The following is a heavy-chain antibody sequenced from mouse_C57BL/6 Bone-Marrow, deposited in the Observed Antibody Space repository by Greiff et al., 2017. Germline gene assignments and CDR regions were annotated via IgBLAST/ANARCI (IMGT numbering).Heavy chain of an antibody. D-gene: IGHD6-5*01. Sequence: QVKLQQPGAELVRPGPSVKLSCKASGYTFTSYWMHWVKQRPGQGLEWIGVIDPSASNTNYNQKFKGKATLTVDTSSSSAYMRLSSLTSEDSAVYDCARPYPGAYWGKGPLVTASA. V-gene: IGHV1-59*01. CDR1: GYTFTSYW. CDR3: ARPYPGAY. J-gene: IGHJ3*01. CDR2: IDPSASNT.